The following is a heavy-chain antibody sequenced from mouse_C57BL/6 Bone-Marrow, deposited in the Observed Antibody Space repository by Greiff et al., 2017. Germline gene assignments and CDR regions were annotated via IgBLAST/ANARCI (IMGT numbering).Heavy chain of an antibody. CDR2: IDPENGDT. CDR3: TTGRFITTVVATNFDV. CDR1: GFNFKDDY. Sequence: VQLQQSGAELVRPGASVKLSCTASGFNFKDDYMHWVKQRPEQGLEWIGGIDPENGDTEYASKFQGKATITADTSSNTAYLQLSSLTSEDTAVYYCTTGRFITTVVATNFDVWGTGTTVTVSS. D-gene: IGHD1-1*01. V-gene: IGHV14-4*01. J-gene: IGHJ1*03.